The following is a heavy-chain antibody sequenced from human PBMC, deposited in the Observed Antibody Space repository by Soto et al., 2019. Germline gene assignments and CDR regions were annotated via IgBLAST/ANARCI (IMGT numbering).Heavy chain of an antibody. CDR3: ARYRREAVAGYTLDN. CDR2: VYNSGST. D-gene: IGHD6-13*01. Sequence: SETLSLTCTFSCGSIISNYWTWIRQPPGKGLEWIGYVYNSGSTNYNPSLKSRVTISEDTSKSQFSLKVNSMPAADTAVYYCARYRREAVAGYTLDNWGQGILVTVSS. CDR1: CGSIISNY. V-gene: IGHV4-59*01. J-gene: IGHJ4*02.